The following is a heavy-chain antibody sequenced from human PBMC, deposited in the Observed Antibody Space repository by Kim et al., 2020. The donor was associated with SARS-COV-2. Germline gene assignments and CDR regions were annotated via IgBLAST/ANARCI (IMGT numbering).Heavy chain of an antibody. V-gene: IGHV3-30*18. D-gene: IGHD3-9*01. CDR2: ISYDGSNK. Sequence: GGSLRLSCAASGFTFSSYGMHWVRQAPGKGLEWVAVISYDGSNKYYADSVKGRFTISRDNSKNTLYLQMNSLRAEDTAVYYCAKGRGYDILTGYLDYYYGMDVWGQGTTVTVSS. CDR1: GFTFSSYG. J-gene: IGHJ6*02. CDR3: AKGRGYDILTGYLDYYYGMDV.